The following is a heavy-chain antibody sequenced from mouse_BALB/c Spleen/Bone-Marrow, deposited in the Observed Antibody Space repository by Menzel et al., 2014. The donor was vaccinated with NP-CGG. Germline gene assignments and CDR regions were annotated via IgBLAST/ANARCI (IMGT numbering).Heavy chain of an antibody. V-gene: IGHV1-54*03. CDR3: ARGGITTVVPYSMDY. J-gene: IGHJ4*01. CDR2: IDPRSGGT. Sequence: VQLQESGAGLVRPGTSVKVSCKASGYAFTNYLIEWVKQRPGQGLEWIGVIDPRSGGTDYNEKFKGEAPLTADKSSSTAYMQLNSLTSGDSAVYFCARGGITTVVPYSMDYWGQGTSVTVSS. CDR1: GYAFTNYL. D-gene: IGHD1-1*01.